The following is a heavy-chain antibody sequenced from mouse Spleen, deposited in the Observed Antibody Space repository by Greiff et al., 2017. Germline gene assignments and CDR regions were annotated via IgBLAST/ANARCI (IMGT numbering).Heavy chain of an antibody. Sequence: EVMLVESGPGLVKPSQSLSLTCTVTGYSITSDYAWNWIRQFPGNKLEWMGYISYSGSTSYNPSLKSRISITRDTSKNQFFLQLNSVTTEDTATYYCARLRSWFAYWGQGTLVTVSA. CDR3: ARLRSWFAY. J-gene: IGHJ3*01. CDR2: ISYSGST. CDR1: GYSITSDYA. V-gene: IGHV3-2*02. D-gene: IGHD1-1*01.